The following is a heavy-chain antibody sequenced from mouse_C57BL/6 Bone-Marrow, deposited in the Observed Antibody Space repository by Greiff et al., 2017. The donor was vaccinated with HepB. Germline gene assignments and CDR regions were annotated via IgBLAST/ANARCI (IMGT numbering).Heavy chain of an antibody. CDR2: INYDGSST. J-gene: IGHJ1*03. CDR1: GFTFSDYY. Sequence: EVNLVESEGGLVQPGSSMKLSCTASGFTFSDYYMAWVRQVPEKGLEWVANINYDGSSTYYLDSLKSRFIISRDNAKNILYLQMSSLKSEDTATYYCARDRDYGSSYDWYFDVWGTGTTVTVSS. CDR3: ARDRDYGSSYDWYFDV. D-gene: IGHD1-1*01. V-gene: IGHV5-16*01.